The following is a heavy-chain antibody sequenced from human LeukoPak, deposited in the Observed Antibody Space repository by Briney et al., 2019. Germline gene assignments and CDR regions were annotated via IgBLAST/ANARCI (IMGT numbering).Heavy chain of an antibody. Sequence: GGSLRLSCAASGFTFSSYAMGWVRQAPGKGLEWVSAISGSGGSTYYADSVKGRFTVSRDNSKNALFLQMNNLRGEDAAVYYCSKGGSVAARRAHFDFWGQGTLVTVSP. D-gene: IGHD6-6*01. V-gene: IGHV3-23*01. J-gene: IGHJ4*02. CDR1: GFTFSSYA. CDR2: ISGSGGST. CDR3: SKGGSVAARRAHFDF.